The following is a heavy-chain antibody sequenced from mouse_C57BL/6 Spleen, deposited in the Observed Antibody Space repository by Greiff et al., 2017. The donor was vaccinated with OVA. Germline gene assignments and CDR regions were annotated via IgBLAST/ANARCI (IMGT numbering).Heavy chain of an antibody. CDR1: GYTFTGYD. CDR2: IDPGTGGT. D-gene: IGHD4-1*01. Sequence: VQLQQSRAELVRPGASVTLSCKASGYTFTGYDMHWVKQTPVHGLEWIGTIDPGTGGTAYNQKFKGKAILTADKSSSTAYMELRSLTSEDAAVYYCRSMANWGADYWGQGTSVTVSS. J-gene: IGHJ4*01. V-gene: IGHV1-15*01. CDR3: RSMANWGADY.